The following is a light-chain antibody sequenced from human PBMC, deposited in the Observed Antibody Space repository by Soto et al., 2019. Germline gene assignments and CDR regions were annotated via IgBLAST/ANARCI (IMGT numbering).Light chain of an antibody. J-gene: IGLJ2*01. Sequence: QSALTQPPSASGSPGQSVTISCTGTSSDVGGYNYVSWYQQHPGKAPKLMIYEVSKRPSGVPDRFSRSKSGNTASLTVSGLQAKDEADYYCSSYAGSNNLVFGGGTKLTVL. V-gene: IGLV2-8*01. CDR3: SSYAGSNNLV. CDR1: SSDVGGYNY. CDR2: EVS.